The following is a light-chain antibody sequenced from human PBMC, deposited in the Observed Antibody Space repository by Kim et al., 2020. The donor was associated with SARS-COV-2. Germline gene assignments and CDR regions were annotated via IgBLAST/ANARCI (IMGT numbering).Light chain of an antibody. CDR3: NSRDSSGNRV. Sequence: VALGQTVRITCQGHSLRSYYASWYQQKPGQAPVLVIYGKNNRPSGIPDRFSGSSSGNTASLTITGAQAEDEADYYCNSRDSSGNRVFGGGTQLTVL. J-gene: IGLJ2*01. CDR2: GKN. V-gene: IGLV3-19*01. CDR1: SLRSYY.